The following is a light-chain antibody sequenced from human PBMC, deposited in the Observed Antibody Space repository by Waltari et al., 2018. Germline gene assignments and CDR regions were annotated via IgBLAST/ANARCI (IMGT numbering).Light chain of an antibody. J-gene: IGKJ2*01. CDR2: KAV. Sequence: DIQMTQSPSTLSASVGDRVTITCRACQTIGSWLAWYQQKPGKDPKLLIYKAVNLESGVPSRFSGGESGIEFSLTISSLQPDDFATYYCQHYIRYPVTFGQGTKLELK. CDR1: QTIGSW. V-gene: IGKV1-5*03. CDR3: QHYIRYPVT.